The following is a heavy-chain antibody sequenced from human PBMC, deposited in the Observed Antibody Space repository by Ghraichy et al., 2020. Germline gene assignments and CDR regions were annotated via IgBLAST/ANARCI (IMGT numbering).Heavy chain of an antibody. CDR1: GFTFSSYW. V-gene: IGHV3-7*01. Sequence: GGSLRLSCAASGFTFSSYWMSWVRQAPGKGLEWVANIKQDGSEKYYVDSVKGRFTISRDNAKNSLYLQMNSLRAEDTAVYYCARDPKAYCGGDCYWGAFDIWGQGTMVTVYS. CDR2: IKQDGSEK. D-gene: IGHD2-21*02. J-gene: IGHJ3*02. CDR3: ARDPKAYCGGDCYWGAFDI.